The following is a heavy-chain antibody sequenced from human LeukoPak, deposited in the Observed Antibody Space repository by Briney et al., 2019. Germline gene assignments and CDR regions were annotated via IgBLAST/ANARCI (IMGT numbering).Heavy chain of an antibody. D-gene: IGHD3-9*01. CDR2: INPNSGGT. V-gene: IGHV1-2*02. J-gene: IGHJ4*02. CDR3: ARIRSSGYHYFDY. Sequence: ASVKVSCKASGYTFTDYYIHWVRQAPGQGLEWMGWINPNSGGTDSAQKFQGRVTVTWDTSIRTVYMDLSSLTSDDTAVYYCARIRSSGYHYFDYWGQGTLVTVSS. CDR1: GYTFTDYY.